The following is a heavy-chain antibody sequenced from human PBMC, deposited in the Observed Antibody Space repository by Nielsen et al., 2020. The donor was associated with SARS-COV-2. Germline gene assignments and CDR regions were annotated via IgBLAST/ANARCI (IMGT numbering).Heavy chain of an antibody. V-gene: IGHV2-70*11. J-gene: IGHJ2*01. CDR2: IDWDDDK. Sequence: SGPTLVKLTQTLTLTCTFSGFSLSTSGMCVSWIRQPPGKALEWLARIDWDDDKYYSTSLKTRLTISKDTSKNQVVLTMTNMDPVDTATYYCARQKMYSSSSDLWGRGTLVTVSS. CDR1: GFSLSTSGMC. CDR3: ARQKMYSSSSDL. D-gene: IGHD6-6*01.